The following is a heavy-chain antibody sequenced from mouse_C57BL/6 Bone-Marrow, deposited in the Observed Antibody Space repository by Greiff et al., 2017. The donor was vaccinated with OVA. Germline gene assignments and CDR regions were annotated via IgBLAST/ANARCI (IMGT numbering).Heavy chain of an antibody. D-gene: IGHD1-1*01. V-gene: IGHV7-3*01. CDR3: ARTYYYGSSLFDY. CDR2: ISNKANGSTT. CDR1: GFTFTDYY. Sequence: EVQLVESGGGLVQPGGSLSLSCAASGFTFTDYYMSWVRQPPGQALEWLGFISNKANGSTTEYSASVKGLFTISRENSQSILYLQMNALRAEDSATYYCARTYYYGSSLFDYWGKGTTLTVSS. J-gene: IGHJ2*01.